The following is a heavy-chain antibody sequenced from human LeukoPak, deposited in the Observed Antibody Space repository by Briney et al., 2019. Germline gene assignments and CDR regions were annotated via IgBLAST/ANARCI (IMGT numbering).Heavy chain of an antibody. Sequence: GGSLRLSCAASGFTFSSYAMHWVRQAPGKGLEWVAVISYDGSNKYYADSVKGRFTISRDNSKNTLYLQMNSLRAEDTAVYYCAKFGGGWYWDHWGQGTLVTVSS. CDR1: GFTFSSYA. CDR3: AKFGGGWYWDH. CDR2: ISYDGSNK. J-gene: IGHJ4*02. D-gene: IGHD6-19*01. V-gene: IGHV3-30-3*02.